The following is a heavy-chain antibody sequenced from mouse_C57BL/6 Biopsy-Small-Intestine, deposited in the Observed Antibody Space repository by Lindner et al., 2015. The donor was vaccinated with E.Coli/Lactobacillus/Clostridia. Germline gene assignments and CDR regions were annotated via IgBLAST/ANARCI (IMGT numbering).Heavy chain of an antibody. D-gene: IGHD1-1*01. CDR1: GYTFTSCG. J-gene: IGHJ4*01. CDR2: IYPRSGNT. Sequence: VQLQESGAELARPGASVKLSCKASGYTFTSCGISWVKQRTGQGLEWIGEIYPRSGNTYYNEKFKGKATLTADKSSSTAYMELRSLTSEDSAVYFCARSYYGSSYPYAMDYWGQGTSVTVSS. V-gene: IGHV1-81*01. CDR3: ARSYYGSSYPYAMDY.